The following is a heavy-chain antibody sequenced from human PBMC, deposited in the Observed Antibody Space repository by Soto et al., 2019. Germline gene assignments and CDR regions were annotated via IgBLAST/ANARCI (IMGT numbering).Heavy chain of an antibody. J-gene: IGHJ6*02. CDR2: ISAYNGNT. CDR3: ARVDIAARPWPPWAAEGTRQNYYYYGMDV. D-gene: IGHD6-6*01. CDR1: GYTFTSYG. Sequence: GASVKVSCKASGYTFTSYGISWVRQAPGQGLEWMGWISAYNGNTNYAQKLQGRVTMTTDTSTSTAYMELRSLRSDDTAVYYCARVDIAARPWPPWAAEGTRQNYYYYGMDVWGQGTTVTVSS. V-gene: IGHV1-18*01.